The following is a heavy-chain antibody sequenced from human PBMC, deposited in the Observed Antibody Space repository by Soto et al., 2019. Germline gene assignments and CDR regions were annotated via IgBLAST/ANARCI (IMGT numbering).Heavy chain of an antibody. CDR3: ARISVVAATLDY. J-gene: IGHJ4*02. CDR2: INAANGNT. CDR1: GYTFNDYL. Sequence: QVQLVQSGAEVKKPGASVKVSCKASGYTFNDYLVHWVRQAPGQRLEWMGWINAANGNTIFSPEFQGRLTITRDTSASTADMDLTSLTSEDTAVYYCARISVVAATLDYWGQGTPVTVSS. V-gene: IGHV1-3*01. D-gene: IGHD2-15*01.